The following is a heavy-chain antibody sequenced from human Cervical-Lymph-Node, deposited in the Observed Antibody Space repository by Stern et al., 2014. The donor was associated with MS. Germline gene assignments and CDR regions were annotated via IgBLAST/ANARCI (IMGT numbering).Heavy chain of an antibody. CDR3: ARVPPGYGSNSFFDY. CDR2: IFVGGAT. V-gene: IGHV3-53*01. CDR1: GFTVSSTY. D-gene: IGHD4-23*01. Sequence: EVQLVESGGGLIQPGGSLRLSCAPSGFTVSSTYMSWVRQAPGRGLEWVSIIFVGGATAYAVSVKGRFNISRDNSRNTLYLQMNSLRAEDTAFYYCARVPPGYGSNSFFDYWGQGNLVTVSS. J-gene: IGHJ4*02.